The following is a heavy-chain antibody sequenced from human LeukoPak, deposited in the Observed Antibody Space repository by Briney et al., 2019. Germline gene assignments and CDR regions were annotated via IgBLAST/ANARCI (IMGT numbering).Heavy chain of an antibody. CDR3: ARTYSYGLYHFDY. J-gene: IGHJ4*02. V-gene: IGHV4-39*01. D-gene: IGHD5-18*01. Sequence: WVRQAPGKGLEWIGSIYYSGSTYYNPSLKSRVTISVDTSKNQFSLKLSSVTAADTAVYYCARTYSYGLYHFDYWGQGTLVTVSS. CDR2: IYYSGST.